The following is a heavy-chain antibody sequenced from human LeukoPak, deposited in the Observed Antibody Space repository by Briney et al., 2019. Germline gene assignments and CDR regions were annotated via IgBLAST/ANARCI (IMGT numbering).Heavy chain of an antibody. J-gene: IGHJ4*02. D-gene: IGHD5-12*01. CDR1: GFTFSSYS. Sequence: PGGSLRLSCAASGFTFSSYSMNWVRQAPGKGLEWVSSISSSSSYIYYADSVKGRFTISRDNAKNSLYLQMNSLRAEDTAVYYCASGRGYHYYFDYWGQGTLVTVSS. CDR2: ISSSSSYI. CDR3: ASGRGYHYYFDY. V-gene: IGHV3-21*01.